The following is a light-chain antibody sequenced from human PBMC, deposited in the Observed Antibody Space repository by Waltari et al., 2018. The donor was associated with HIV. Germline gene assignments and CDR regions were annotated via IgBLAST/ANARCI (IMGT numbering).Light chain of an antibody. CDR3: LQYSPSPRM. CDR2: GAS. CDR1: QTISRNY. Sequence: EIVLTQSPGTLSLSQGETATLSCRASQTISRNYLAWYQLKPGQAPRLLIYGASSRATDIPDRVSGSGSGTDFTLTISRLEPEDSVVYYCLQYSPSPRMFGQGTKVEIK. V-gene: IGKV3-20*01. J-gene: IGKJ1*01.